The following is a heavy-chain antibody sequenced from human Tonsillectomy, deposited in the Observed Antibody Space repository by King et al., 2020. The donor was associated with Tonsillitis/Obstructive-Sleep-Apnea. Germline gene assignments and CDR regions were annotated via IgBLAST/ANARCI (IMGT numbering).Heavy chain of an antibody. D-gene: IGHD4-17*01. CDR2: IGAYNGKT. V-gene: IGHV1-18*01. CDR1: GYTFTSYC. J-gene: IGHJ3*02. Sequence: QLVQSGAEVKKPGASVKVSCKASGYTFTSYCISWVRQAPGQGVEWMGWIGAYNGKTNYAQKLQGRVTMTTDTSTSTAYMELRSLRSDDTAVYYCASSHDYGDYVDAFDIWGQGTMVTVSS. CDR3: ASSHDYGDYVDAFDI.